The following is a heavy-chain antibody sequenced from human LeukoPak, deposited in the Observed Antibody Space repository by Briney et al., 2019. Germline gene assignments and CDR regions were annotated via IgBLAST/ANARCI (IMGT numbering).Heavy chain of an antibody. J-gene: IGHJ3*02. CDR2: INHSGST. CDR1: GGSFSGYY. Sequence: SETLSLTCAVYGGSFSGYYWSWIRQPPGKGLEWIGEINHSGSTNYNPSLKSRVTISVDTSKNQLSLKLSSVTAADSGVYYCARKEQWVSHDAFDIWGQGTMVTVSS. D-gene: IGHD6-19*01. V-gene: IGHV4-34*01. CDR3: ARKEQWVSHDAFDI.